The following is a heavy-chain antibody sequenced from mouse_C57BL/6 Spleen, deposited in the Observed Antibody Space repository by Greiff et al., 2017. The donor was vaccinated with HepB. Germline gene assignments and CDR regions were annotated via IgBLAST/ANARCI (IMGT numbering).Heavy chain of an antibody. J-gene: IGHJ2*01. V-gene: IGHV14-1*01. Sequence: VQLQQSGAELVRPGASVKLSCTASGFNIKDYYMHWVKQRPEQGLEWIGRIDPEDGDTEYAPKFQGKATMTADTSSNTAYLQLSSLTSEDTAVYYCTTDYYGSKYYFDYWGQGTTLTVSS. CDR2: IDPEDGDT. CDR3: TTDYYGSKYYFDY. CDR1: GFNIKDYY. D-gene: IGHD1-1*01.